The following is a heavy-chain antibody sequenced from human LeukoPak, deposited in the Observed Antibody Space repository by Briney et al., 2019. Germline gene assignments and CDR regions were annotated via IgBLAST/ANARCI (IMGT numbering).Heavy chain of an antibody. J-gene: IGHJ3*02. Sequence: PGGSLRLSCAASGFTFCNYNMNWVRQAPGKGLEWVSYISSRGSYTYYADSVKGRFTISRDNAKNSLYLQMNSLRAEDTAVYYCTRIDAFDIWGQGTMVTVSS. V-gene: IGHV3-21*06. CDR2: ISSRGSYT. CDR1: GFTFCNYN. CDR3: TRIDAFDI.